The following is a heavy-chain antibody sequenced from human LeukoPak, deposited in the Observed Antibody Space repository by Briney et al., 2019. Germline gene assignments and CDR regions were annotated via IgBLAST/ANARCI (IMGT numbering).Heavy chain of an antibody. J-gene: IGHJ3*02. Sequence: GASVKVSCKASGYTFTSYAMNWVRQAPGQGLEWMGWINTSTGNPTYAQGFTGRFVFSLDTSVSTAYLQISSLRAEDTAVYYCASYTYCGGDCYLRAFDIWGQGTMVTVSS. D-gene: IGHD2-21*02. CDR3: ASYTYCGGDCYLRAFDI. V-gene: IGHV7-4-1*02. CDR2: INTSTGNP. CDR1: GYTFTSYA.